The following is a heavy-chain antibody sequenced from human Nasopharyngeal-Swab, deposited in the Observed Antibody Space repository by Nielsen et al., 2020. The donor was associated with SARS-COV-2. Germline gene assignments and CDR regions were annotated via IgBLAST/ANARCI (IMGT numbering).Heavy chain of an antibody. CDR1: GGSVNSGSYY. Sequence: SETLSLTCTVSGGSVNSGSYYWSWIRQPPGKGLEWIGYIYYSGSTNYNPSLKSRVTISVDTSKNQFSLKLSSVTAADTAVYYCARDPSTITMVRGVIPHGAFDIWGQGTMVTVS. CDR2: IYYSGST. V-gene: IGHV4-61*01. J-gene: IGHJ3*02. D-gene: IGHD3-10*01. CDR3: ARDPSTITMVRGVIPHGAFDI.